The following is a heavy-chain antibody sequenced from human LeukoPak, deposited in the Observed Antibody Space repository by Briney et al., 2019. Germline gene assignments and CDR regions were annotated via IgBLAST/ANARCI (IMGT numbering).Heavy chain of an antibody. J-gene: IGHJ4*02. Sequence: GSLRLSCAASGFTFSSYGMHWIRQPPGKGLEWIGYIYYSGSTNYNPSLKSRVTISVDTSKNQFSLKLSSVTAADTAVYYCARAVRGNFDYWGQGTLVTVSS. CDR1: GFTFSSYG. CDR2: IYYSGST. D-gene: IGHD6-13*01. CDR3: ARAVRGNFDY. V-gene: IGHV4-59*01.